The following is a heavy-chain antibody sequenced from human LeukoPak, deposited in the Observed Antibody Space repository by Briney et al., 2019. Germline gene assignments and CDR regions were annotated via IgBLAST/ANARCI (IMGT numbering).Heavy chain of an antibody. CDR3: ATLYDFWPFDY. CDR1: GGSFSGYY. V-gene: IGHV4-34*01. D-gene: IGHD3-3*01. J-gene: IGHJ4*02. Sequence: PSETLSLTCAVYGGSFSGYYWSWIRQPPGKGLEWIGEINHSGSTNYNPSLKSRVTISVDTSKNQFSLKLSSVTAADTAMYYCATLYDFWPFDYWGQGTLVTVSS. CDR2: INHSGST.